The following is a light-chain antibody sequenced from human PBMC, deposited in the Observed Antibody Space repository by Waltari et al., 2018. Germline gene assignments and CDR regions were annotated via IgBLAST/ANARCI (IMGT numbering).Light chain of an antibody. J-gene: IGLJ2*01. CDR2: EDS. V-gene: IGLV3-10*01. Sequence: SSELTQPPSVSVSPGQTARITCSGDALPKKFAHWYQQKSGQAPLLVIYEDSKRPSGVPERFSGSSSGPMATLTINGAQVDDEGHDYCYSTDINGDSHFGGGTKLTVL. CDR1: ALPKKF. CDR3: YSTDINGDSH.